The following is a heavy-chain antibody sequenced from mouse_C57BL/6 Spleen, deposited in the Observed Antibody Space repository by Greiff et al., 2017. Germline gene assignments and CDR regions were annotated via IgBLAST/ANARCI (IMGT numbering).Heavy chain of an antibody. Sequence: EVMLVESGGDLVQPGGSLKLSCAASGFTFSSYGMSWVRQTPDKRLEWVATISSGGSYNKYPDSVKGRFTISRDNAKNNLYLQMSSLKSEDTAMYYCARQWDDYGDYYAMDYWGQGTSVTVSS. J-gene: IGHJ4*01. V-gene: IGHV5-6*01. CDR2: ISSGGSYN. CDR3: ARQWDDYGDYYAMDY. D-gene: IGHD2-4*01. CDR1: GFTFSSYG.